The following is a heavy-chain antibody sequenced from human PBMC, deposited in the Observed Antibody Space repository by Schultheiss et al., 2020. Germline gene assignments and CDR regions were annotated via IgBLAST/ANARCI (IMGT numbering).Heavy chain of an antibody. V-gene: IGHV3-64*01. CDR2: ISSNGGST. CDR1: GFTFSSYG. CDR3: ARVGGVG. D-gene: IGHD1-26*01. Sequence: GGSLRLSCAASGFTFSSYGMHWVRQAPGKGLEYVSAISSNGGSTYYANSVKGRFTISRDNSKNTLYLQMNSLRAEDTAVYYCARVGGVGWGQGTMVTVSS. J-gene: IGHJ3*01.